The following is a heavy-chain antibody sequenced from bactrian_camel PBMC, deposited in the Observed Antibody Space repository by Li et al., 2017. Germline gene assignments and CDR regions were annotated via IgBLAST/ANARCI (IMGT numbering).Heavy chain of an antibody. Sequence: HVQLVESGGGLVQPGGSLRLSCAASGFTFRNYWMYWVRQAPGKGLESVSSITESGGSTYYGDSVKGRFTISRDNARNTVYLQMNSLKSEDTAVYYCMAVLSNSYWGQGTQVTVS. CDR1: GFTFRNYW. CDR2: ITESGGST. J-gene: IGHJ4*01. D-gene: IGHD1*01. CDR3: MAVLSNSY. V-gene: IGHV3S1*01.